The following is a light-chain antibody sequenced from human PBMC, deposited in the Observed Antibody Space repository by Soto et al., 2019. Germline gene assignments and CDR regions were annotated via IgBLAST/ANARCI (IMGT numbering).Light chain of an antibody. V-gene: IGLV2-14*01. CDR2: EVT. J-gene: IGLJ1*01. CDR1: SSDIGGYNY. Sequence: QSVLTKPASVSWSPGQSITISCTGTSSDIGGYNYVSWYQQHPGKVPKLIIFEVTTRPSGVSNRFSGSKSGNTASLTISGLQADDEADYYCSSFTSTTTLYVFGTGTKVTVL. CDR3: SSFTSTTTLYV.